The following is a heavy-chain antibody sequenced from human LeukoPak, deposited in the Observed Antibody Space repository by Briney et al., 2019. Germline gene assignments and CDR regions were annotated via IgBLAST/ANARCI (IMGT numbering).Heavy chain of an antibody. CDR2: ISSSGSTI. V-gene: IGHV3-48*03. D-gene: IGHD3-22*01. CDR1: GFTFSSYE. J-gene: IGHJ4*02. Sequence: GGSLRLSCAASGFTFSSYEMNWVRQAPGKGLEWVSYISSSGSTIYYADSVKGRFTISRDNARNSLYLQMNSLRAEDTAVYYCARMYYYDSSGYRYYFDYWGQGTLVTVSS. CDR3: ARMYYYDSSGYRYYFDY.